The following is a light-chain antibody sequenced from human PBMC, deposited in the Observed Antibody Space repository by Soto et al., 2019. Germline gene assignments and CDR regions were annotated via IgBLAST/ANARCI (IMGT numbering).Light chain of an antibody. CDR3: QPYNSYSRT. CDR1: QNVYNN. J-gene: IGKJ1*01. CDR2: GAS. V-gene: IGKV3-15*01. Sequence: EMAMTQSPATLPVSPGERAILSCRASQNVYNNLAWYQQKPGQAPRLLIYGASTRAAGIPARFSGSGSETEFTLTISSLQPDDSATYYCQPYNSYSRTFGQGTKVDIK.